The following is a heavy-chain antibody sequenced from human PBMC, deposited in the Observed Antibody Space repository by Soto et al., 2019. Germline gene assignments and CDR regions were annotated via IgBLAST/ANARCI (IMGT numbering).Heavy chain of an antibody. V-gene: IGHV3-21*01. J-gene: IGHJ4*02. D-gene: IGHD3-10*01. CDR3: ARVGAYFGEFDYFDY. CDR1: GFNFGLYT. Sequence: EVHLVQSGGGLVKPGGSLGLSCTASGFNFGLYTMNWVRQAPGGGLEWVSSISRRSARIYYGDAVEGRFTISRGNAANSVYLQMDSLRVEDTAVYYCARVGAYFGEFDYFDYWGQGTPVTVSS. CDR2: ISRRSARI.